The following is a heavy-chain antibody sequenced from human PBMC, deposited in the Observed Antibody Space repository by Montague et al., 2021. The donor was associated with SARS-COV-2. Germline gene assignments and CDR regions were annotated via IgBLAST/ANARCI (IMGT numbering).Heavy chain of an antibody. CDR3: ARAHSGSWAHLDN. V-gene: IGHV4-61*02. CDR2: IYTSGTT. D-gene: IGHD5-12*01. J-gene: IGHJ4*02. Sequence: TLSLTCTVSGGSISSGSYYWSWIRQPAGKGLEWIGRIYTSGTTDYSFSLKSRVTISVDTSKNQFSLKLTSVTAADTAVYYCARAHSGSWAHLDNWGRGSLVPVSP. CDR1: GGSISSGSYY.